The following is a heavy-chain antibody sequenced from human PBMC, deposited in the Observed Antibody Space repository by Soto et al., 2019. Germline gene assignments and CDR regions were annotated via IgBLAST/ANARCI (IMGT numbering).Heavy chain of an antibody. CDR3: ARVLITMIVVGAVGPNWFDP. V-gene: IGHV4-30-4*01. D-gene: IGHD3-22*01. J-gene: IGHJ5*02. CDR1: GGSISSGDYY. Sequence: PSETLSLTCTVSGGSISSGDYYWSWIRQPPGKGLEWIGYIYYSGSTYYNPSLKSRVTISVDTSKNQFSLKLSSVTAADTAVHYCARVLITMIVVGAVGPNWFDPWGQGTLVTVSS. CDR2: IYYSGST.